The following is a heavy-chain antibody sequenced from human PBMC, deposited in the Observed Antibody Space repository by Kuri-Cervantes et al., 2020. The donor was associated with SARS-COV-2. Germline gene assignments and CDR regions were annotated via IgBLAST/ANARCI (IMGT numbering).Heavy chain of an antibody. Sequence: ASVKVSCKGFGYTLSNYGINWVRQAPGQGLEWTGWISGYIGVTNYVPRLQGRVTMTTDTSTTTAYMELRGLTSDDTAVYFCARGPADYSSGWTDYWGQGTLVTVSS. J-gene: IGHJ4*02. D-gene: IGHD6-19*01. CDR1: GYTLSNYG. CDR2: ISGYIGVT. V-gene: IGHV1-18*04. CDR3: ARGPADYSSGWTDY.